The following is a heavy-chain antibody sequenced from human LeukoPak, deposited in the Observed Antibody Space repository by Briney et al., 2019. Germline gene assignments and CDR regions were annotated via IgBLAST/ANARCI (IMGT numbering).Heavy chain of an antibody. J-gene: IGHJ5*02. V-gene: IGHV5-51*01. CDR3: ARQALGSGYYYAWFDP. Sequence: GGSLKISCKGSGYSFTSYWIGWVRQMPGKGLEWMGIIYPGNSDTRYSPSFQGQVTISADKSISTAYLQWSSLKASDTAMYYCARQALGSGYYYAWFDPWGQGTLVTVSS. CDR1: GYSFTSYW. D-gene: IGHD3-22*01. CDR2: IYPGNSDT.